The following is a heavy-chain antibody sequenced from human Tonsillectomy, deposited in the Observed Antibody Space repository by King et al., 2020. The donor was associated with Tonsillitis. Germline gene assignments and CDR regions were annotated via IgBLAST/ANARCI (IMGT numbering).Heavy chain of an antibody. V-gene: IGHV1-2*02. CDR3: ARKKYSTSPDS. CDR2: INPATGAT. Sequence: QLVQSGAEVKKPGASVKVSCKASGYTFTDYYLHWVRQAPGQGLEWVGWINPATGATHYAQRFQGGVTMTRDTSISTAYIELNRLRSDDTAVYYCARKKYSTSPDSWGQGTLVIVSS. J-gene: IGHJ5*01. CDR1: GYTFTDYY. D-gene: IGHD6-13*01.